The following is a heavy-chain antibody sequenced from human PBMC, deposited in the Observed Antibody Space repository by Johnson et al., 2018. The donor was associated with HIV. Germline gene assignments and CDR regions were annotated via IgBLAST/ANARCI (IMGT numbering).Heavy chain of an antibody. D-gene: IGHD6-19*01. CDR1: GFTFSSYA. CDR3: ISSGGKRCAFDI. CDR2: ISYDGSNK. J-gene: IGHJ3*02. Sequence: QVQLVESGGGVVQPGRSLRLSCAASGFTFSSYAMHWVRQAPGKGLEWVAVISYDGSNKYYADSVKGRFTISRYNSKNTLYLQMNSLKAEDTAVYYCISSGGKRCAFDIWGQGTMVTVSS. V-gene: IGHV3-30-3*01.